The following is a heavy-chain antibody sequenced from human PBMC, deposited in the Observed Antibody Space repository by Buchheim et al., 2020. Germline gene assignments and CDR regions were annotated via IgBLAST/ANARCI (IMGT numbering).Heavy chain of an antibody. CDR2: IYPGDSDT. CDR1: GYKFTSCW. J-gene: IGHJ4*02. Sequence: EVLLVQSGAEVKKAGESLKMSCKASGYKFTSCWIAWVRQMPGKGLEWMGIIYPGDSDTAYSPSFRGQVTFSVDTSITTAYLHLSSLKTADTAMYYCARQDSGAYGYWGQGAL. V-gene: IGHV5-51*01. CDR3: ARQDSGAYGY. D-gene: IGHD1-26*01.